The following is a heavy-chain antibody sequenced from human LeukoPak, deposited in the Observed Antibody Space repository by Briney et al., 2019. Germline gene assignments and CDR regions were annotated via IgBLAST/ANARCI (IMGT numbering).Heavy chain of an antibody. V-gene: IGHV1-69*04. D-gene: IGHD3-10*01. CDR2: IIPILGIA. J-gene: IGHJ4*02. CDR1: GGTFSSYA. Sequence: SVKVSCKASGGTFSSYAISWVRQAPGQGLEWMGRIIPILGIANYAQKFQGRVTITADKSTSTAYMELSSLRSEDTAVYYCARGAFKDYYGSWGQGTLVTVSS. CDR3: ARGAFKDYYGS.